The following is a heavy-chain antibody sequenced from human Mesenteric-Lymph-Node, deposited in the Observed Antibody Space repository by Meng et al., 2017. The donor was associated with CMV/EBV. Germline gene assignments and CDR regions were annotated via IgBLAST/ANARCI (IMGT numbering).Heavy chain of an antibody. V-gene: IGHV3-11*04. Sequence: GESLKISCVASGFTFGDSYMGWIRQAPGKGLEWLAYISGTGKTVNYADSVRGRFTISRDNAKNSLYLQMYSLRAEDTAVYYCARDLLSVLTAVRGVPYYFDFWGQGTLVTVSS. CDR3: ARDLLSVLTAVRGVPYYFDF. J-gene: IGHJ4*02. CDR1: GFTFGDSY. D-gene: IGHD3-10*01. CDR2: ISGTGKTV.